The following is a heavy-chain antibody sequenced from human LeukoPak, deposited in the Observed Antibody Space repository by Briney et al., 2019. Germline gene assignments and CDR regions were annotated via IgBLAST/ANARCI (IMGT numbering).Heavy chain of an antibody. CDR3: ARSPAGAGYDRFDT. D-gene: IGHD5-12*01. V-gene: IGHV1-18*01. J-gene: IGHJ4*02. CDR2: ICAFNGNT. CDR1: GYIFNIYG. Sequence: ASVTVSCKACGYIFNIYGISWVRQAPGQGLEWMGWICAFNGNTNYARNFQDRVTMTTDTSTSTSYMELTSLSSDQTAVYYCARSPAGAGYDRFDTWGQGTLVTVSS.